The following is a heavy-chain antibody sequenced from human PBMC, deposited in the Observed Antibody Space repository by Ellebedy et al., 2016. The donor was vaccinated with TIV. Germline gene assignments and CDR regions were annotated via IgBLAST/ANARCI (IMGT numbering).Heavy chain of an antibody. D-gene: IGHD3-16*01. CDR3: AKDMRFMLNSYDFDH. CDR1: GFSFKSYG. CDR2: ISHDGSDK. V-gene: IGHV3-30*18. Sequence: PGGSLRLSCAVSGFSFKSYGMHRVRQAPGKGLEWVAVISHDGSDKYYPESVRGRFTISRDDSKNTVYLEISGLRVEDTAMYYCAKDMRFMLNSYDFDHWGQGTPVTVSS. J-gene: IGHJ4*02.